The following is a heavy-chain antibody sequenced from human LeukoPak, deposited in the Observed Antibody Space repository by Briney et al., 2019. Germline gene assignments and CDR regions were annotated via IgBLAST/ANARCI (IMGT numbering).Heavy chain of an antibody. J-gene: IGHJ4*02. CDR2: IYYSGST. CDR1: GGSVSSGSYY. V-gene: IGHV4-61*01. D-gene: IGHD3-10*01. Sequence: SETLSLTCTVSGGSVSSGSYYWSWIRQPPGKGLEWIGYIYYSGSTNYNPSLKSRVTISEDTSKNQFSLKLSSVTAADTAVYYCARGGSYYYGSGSYSRSLFDYWGQGALVTVSS. CDR3: ARGGSYYYGSGSYSRSLFDY.